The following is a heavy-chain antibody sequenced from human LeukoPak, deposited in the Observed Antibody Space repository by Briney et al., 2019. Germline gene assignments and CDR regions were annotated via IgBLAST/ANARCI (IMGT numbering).Heavy chain of an antibody. CDR2: ISAYNGNT. Sequence: ASVKVSCKASGYTFTSYGISWVRQAPGQGLEWMGWISAYNGNTNYAQKLQGRVTMTTDTSTSTAYMELRSLRSDDTAVYYCARLRVSGSYYNVGSRYYYYMDVWGKGTTVTVSS. J-gene: IGHJ6*03. D-gene: IGHD3-10*01. CDR1: GYTFTSYG. CDR3: ARLRVSGSYYNVGSRYYYYMDV. V-gene: IGHV1-18*01.